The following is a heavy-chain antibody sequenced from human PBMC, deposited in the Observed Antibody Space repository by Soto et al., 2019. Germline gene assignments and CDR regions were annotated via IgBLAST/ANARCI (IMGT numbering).Heavy chain of an antibody. D-gene: IGHD6-6*01. J-gene: IGHJ1*01. Sequence: XXTLSLPFTVSGGSISSYYWRWIRQPPGKGLEWIGYIYYSGSTNYNPSLKSRVTISVDTSKNQFSLKLSSVTAAHTAVYYCARDGGSSSSLAEYFQHWGQGTLVTVSS. V-gene: IGHV4-59*01. CDR2: IYYSGST. CDR1: GGSISSYY. CDR3: ARDGGSSSSLAEYFQH.